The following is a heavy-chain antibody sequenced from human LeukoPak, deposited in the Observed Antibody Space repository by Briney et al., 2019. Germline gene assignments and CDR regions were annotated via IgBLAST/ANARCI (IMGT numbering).Heavy chain of an antibody. D-gene: IGHD2-2*01. CDR3: ARVGGHCTSTSCPPPDY. CDR1: GFTFSSYN. Sequence: GGSLRLSCAASGFTFSSYNMDWVRQAPGKGLEWVPFIDSSSRYIYQADSVKGRFTISRDNAKSSVFLQMNSLRAEDTAVYYCARVGGHCTSTSCPPPDYWGQGTLVTVSS. V-gene: IGHV3-21*01. J-gene: IGHJ4*02. CDR2: IDSSSRYI.